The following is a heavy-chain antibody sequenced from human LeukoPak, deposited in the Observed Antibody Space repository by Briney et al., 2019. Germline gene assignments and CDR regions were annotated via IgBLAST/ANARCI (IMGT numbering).Heavy chain of an antibody. Sequence: GGSLRLSCAASGFSFSTYWMSWVRQAPGKGLEWVANIKEDGSDKNYVDSVKGRFTIARDNAKNYVYLQMKSLRAEDTAVYYCARDRGFDNFDYWGQGTLVTVSS. CDR2: IKEDGSDK. D-gene: IGHD3-9*01. J-gene: IGHJ4*02. CDR1: GFSFSTYW. V-gene: IGHV3-7*01. CDR3: ARDRGFDNFDY.